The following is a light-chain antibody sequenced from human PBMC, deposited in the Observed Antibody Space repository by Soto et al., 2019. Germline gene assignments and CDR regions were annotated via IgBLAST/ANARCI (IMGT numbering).Light chain of an antibody. J-gene: IGKJ4*01. Sequence: DIQMTQSPSSLSASVGDRVTITCRASQGIRIDLGWFQQRPGKAPKRLIYGASSLQSGVPPRFSGSGYGTEFTLTISNLQPEDFATYYCLQHNSLLTFGGGTKVDIK. CDR3: LQHNSLLT. V-gene: IGKV1-17*02. CDR1: QGIRID. CDR2: GAS.